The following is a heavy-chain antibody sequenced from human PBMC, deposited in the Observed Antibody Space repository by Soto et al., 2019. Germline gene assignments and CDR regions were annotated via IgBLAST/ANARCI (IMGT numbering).Heavy chain of an antibody. D-gene: IGHD6-13*01. J-gene: IGHJ4*02. CDR2: MSYDGSKK. CDR3: ARGHISSWYYGDY. Sequence: QVQLVESGGGVVQPGRSLRLSCAASGFTFSTYAVHWVRQAPGKGLEWVAVMSYDGSKKYYADSVKGRFTISRDNSKNTLFLQMNSLRPEDTAVYYCARGHISSWYYGDYWGRGTLVTVSS. CDR1: GFTFSTYA. V-gene: IGHV3-30-3*01.